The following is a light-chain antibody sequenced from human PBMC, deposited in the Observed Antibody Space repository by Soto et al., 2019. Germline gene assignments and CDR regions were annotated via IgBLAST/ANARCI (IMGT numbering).Light chain of an antibody. V-gene: IGKV3-20*01. CDR1: QSVSSSY. J-gene: IGKJ2*01. Sequence: EIVLTQSPGTLSLSPGERATLSCRASQSVSSSYLAWYQQKPGQAPRLLIYGASSRATGIPDKFSGSGSGTYFTLTISRLEPEDFVVYYCQQYGGSPPYSFGQGTKLEIK. CDR3: QQYGGSPPYS. CDR2: GAS.